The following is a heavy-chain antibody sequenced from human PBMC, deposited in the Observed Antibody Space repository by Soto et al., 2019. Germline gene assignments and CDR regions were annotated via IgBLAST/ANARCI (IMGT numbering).Heavy chain of an antibody. Sequence: QVQLVQSGAEVKKPGSSVKVSCKASGGTFSIYAISWVRQAPGQGLEWMGGIIPIFGTANYAQKFQGRVTITADESTSTAYMELSSLRSEDTAVYYCARNSIAAAGGYYGMDVWGQGTTVTVSS. V-gene: IGHV1-69*01. CDR2: IIPIFGTA. D-gene: IGHD6-13*01. J-gene: IGHJ6*02. CDR3: ARNSIAAAGGYYGMDV. CDR1: GGTFSIYA.